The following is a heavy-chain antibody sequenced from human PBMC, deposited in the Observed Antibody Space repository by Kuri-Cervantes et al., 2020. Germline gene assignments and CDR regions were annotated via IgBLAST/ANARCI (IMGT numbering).Heavy chain of an antibody. J-gene: IGHJ5*02. D-gene: IGHD3-22*01. Sequence: GGSLRLSCAASGFTFSSYSMNWVRQAPGKGLEWVSSISSSSSYIYYADSVKGRFTISRDNAKNSLYLQMNSPRAEDTAVYYCARDLGGSRYYYDSPVGHPWGQGTLVTVSS. CDR1: GFTFSSYS. CDR3: ARDLGGSRYYYDSPVGHP. CDR2: ISSSSSYI. V-gene: IGHV3-21*01.